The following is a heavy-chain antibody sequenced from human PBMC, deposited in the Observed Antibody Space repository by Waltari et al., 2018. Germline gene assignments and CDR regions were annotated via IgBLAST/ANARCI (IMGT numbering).Heavy chain of an antibody. CDR2: ISYDGSNK. Sequence: QVQLVESGGGVVQPGRSLRLSCAASGFTFSSYAMHWVRQAPGKGLEWVAVISYDGSNKYYADSVKCRFTISRDNSKNTLYLQMNSLRAEDTAVYYCARDLEGYYDFWSGLDVWGQGTTVTVSS. CDR3: ARDLEGYYDFWSGLDV. CDR1: GFTFSSYA. V-gene: IGHV3-30-3*01. J-gene: IGHJ6*02. D-gene: IGHD3-3*01.